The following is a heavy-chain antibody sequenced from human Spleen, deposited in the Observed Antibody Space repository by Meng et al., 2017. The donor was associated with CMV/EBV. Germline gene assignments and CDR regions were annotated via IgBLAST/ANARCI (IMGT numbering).Heavy chain of an antibody. Sequence: ETLSLTCAASGFIFSGSSMHWVRQASGKGLEWVGRIRNKTNNYATAYAASVKGRFTISRDDSKNMVYLQMSSLKTEDSALYYCTRHVSGGPRYWGQGTLVTVSS. J-gene: IGHJ4*02. CDR1: GFIFSGSS. V-gene: IGHV3-73*01. D-gene: IGHD1-14*01. CDR2: IRNKTNNYAT. CDR3: TRHVSGGPRY.